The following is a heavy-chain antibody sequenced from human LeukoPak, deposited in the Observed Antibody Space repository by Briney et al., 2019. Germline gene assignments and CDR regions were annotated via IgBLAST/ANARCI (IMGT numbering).Heavy chain of an antibody. V-gene: IGHV3-23*01. Sequence: GGSLRLSCAASGFTFSSYGMSWVRQAPGKGLEWVSAISGSGGSTYYADSVKGRFTISRDNSKNTLYLQMNSLRAEDTAVYYCAKGTGNYDILTGLVTANWYFDLWGRGTLVTVSS. D-gene: IGHD3-9*01. J-gene: IGHJ2*01. CDR1: GFTFSSYG. CDR2: ISGSGGST. CDR3: AKGTGNYDILTGLVTANWYFDL.